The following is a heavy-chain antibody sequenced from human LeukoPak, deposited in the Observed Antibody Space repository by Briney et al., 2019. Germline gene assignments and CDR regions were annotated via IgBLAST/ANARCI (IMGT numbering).Heavy chain of an antibody. D-gene: IGHD1-14*01. CDR2: IYYSGNT. Sequence: KPSETLSLTCTVSGGSISSSSFYWGWIRQPPGKGLEWIGSIYYSGNTYYNPSLKSRVTISVDTSKNQFSLKLSSVTAADTAVYYCARLNQGNRFDYWGQGTLVTVSS. J-gene: IGHJ4*02. CDR3: ARLNQGNRFDY. V-gene: IGHV4-39*01. CDR1: GGSISSSSFY.